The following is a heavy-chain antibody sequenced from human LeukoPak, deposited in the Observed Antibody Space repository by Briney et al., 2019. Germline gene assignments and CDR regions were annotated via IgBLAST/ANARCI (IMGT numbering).Heavy chain of an antibody. CDR1: GGSISSHY. D-gene: IGHD5-24*01. Sequence: SETLSLTCTVSGGSISSHYWSWIRQPPGKGLEWIGYIYYSGSTNYNPSLKSRVTISVDTSKNQFSLKLSSVTAADTAVYYCARQGQMAIDYWGQGTLVTVSS. CDR3: ARQGQMAIDY. V-gene: IGHV4-59*11. J-gene: IGHJ4*02. CDR2: IYYSGST.